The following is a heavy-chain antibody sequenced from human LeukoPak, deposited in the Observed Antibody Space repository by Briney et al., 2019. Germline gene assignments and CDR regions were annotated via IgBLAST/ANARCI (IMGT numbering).Heavy chain of an antibody. J-gene: IGHJ4*02. Sequence: SETLSLTCTVAAGSMSSYYTGWDRQPQGKGLEWIGSIYYSGSTTYNPALKSRVTISVDTSKNQFSLKLSSVTAVDTPVYYCARHSTWGVDTAMAYDYWGQGTLVTVSS. CDR1: AGSMSSYY. CDR2: IYYSGST. V-gene: IGHV4-59*08. D-gene: IGHD5-18*01. CDR3: ARHSTWGVDTAMAYDY.